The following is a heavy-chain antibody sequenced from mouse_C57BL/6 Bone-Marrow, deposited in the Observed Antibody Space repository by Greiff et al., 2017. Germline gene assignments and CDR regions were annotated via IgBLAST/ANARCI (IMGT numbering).Heavy chain of an antibody. D-gene: IGHD2-4*01. J-gene: IGHJ1*03. CDR2: ISNGGGST. CDR3: ARQNYDYPLGYFDV. Sequence: EVQLVESGGGLVQPGGSLKLSCAASGFTFSDYYMYWVRQTPEKRLEWVAYISNGGGSTYYPDTVKGRFTISRDNAKNTLYLQMSRLKSEDTAMYYCARQNYDYPLGYFDVWGTGTTVTVSS. CDR1: GFTFSDYY. V-gene: IGHV5-12*01.